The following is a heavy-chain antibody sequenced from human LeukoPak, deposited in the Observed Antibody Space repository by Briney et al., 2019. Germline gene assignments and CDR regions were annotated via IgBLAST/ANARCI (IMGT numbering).Heavy chain of an antibody. V-gene: IGHV3-48*03. CDR1: GVTFSSYE. CDR2: ISSSGSTI. D-gene: IGHD5-12*01. CDR3: AREVSGYDFGY. J-gene: IGHJ4*02. Sequence: GGSLRLSCAASGVTFSSYEMNWVRQAPGKGLEWVSYISSSGSTIYYADSVRGRFTISRDNAKNSLYLQMNSLRAEDTAVYYCAREVSGYDFGYWGQGTLVTVSS.